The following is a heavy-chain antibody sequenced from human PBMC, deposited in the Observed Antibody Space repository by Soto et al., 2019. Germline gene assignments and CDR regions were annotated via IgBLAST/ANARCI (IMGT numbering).Heavy chain of an antibody. V-gene: IGHV4-61*08. J-gene: IGHJ6*02. CDR3: ARGLDYGMDV. CDR2: IYYSGST. Sequence: SETLSLTCTVSGGSISGGGYYWSWIRQHPGKGLEWIGYIYYSGSTSYNPSLRSRVTISVDTSKNQFSLKLSSVTAAGTAVYYCARGLDYGMDVWGQAPTVTVSS. CDR1: GGSISGGGYY.